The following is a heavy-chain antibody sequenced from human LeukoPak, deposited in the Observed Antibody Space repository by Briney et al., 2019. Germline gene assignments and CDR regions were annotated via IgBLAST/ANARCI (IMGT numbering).Heavy chain of an antibody. CDR1: GGSICYYY. Sequence: SETLSLTCSGYGGSICYYYWRWIRQPPGKGLEWVGYVYYSGSTNYNPSLESRVTISVDTSKNQFSLMLSSVTAADTAVYYCARGGTIKNGMDVWGQGTTVTVSS. V-gene: IGHV4-59*01. D-gene: IGHD1-14*01. CDR3: ARGGTIKNGMDV. CDR2: VYYSGST. J-gene: IGHJ6*02.